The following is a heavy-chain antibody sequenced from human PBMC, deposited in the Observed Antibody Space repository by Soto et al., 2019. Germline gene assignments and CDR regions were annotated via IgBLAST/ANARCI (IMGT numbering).Heavy chain of an antibody. CDR1: GFTFSSYA. J-gene: IGHJ4*02. CDR2: ISNTGDTA. V-gene: IGHV3-23*01. Sequence: EVQLLESGGGLVQPGGSLTLSCATSGFTFSSYAMVWVRQAAEKGLEWVASISNTGDTAYYADSVKGLFTISRGISENSMYLQMNGLRADDTALYFCAKSRVFIGAIVTLLDSWGQGTQVTVSS. D-gene: IGHD3-16*02. CDR3: AKSRVFIGAIVTLLDS.